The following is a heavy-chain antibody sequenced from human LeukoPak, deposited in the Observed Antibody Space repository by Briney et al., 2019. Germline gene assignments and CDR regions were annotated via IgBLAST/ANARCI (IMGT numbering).Heavy chain of an antibody. CDR3: ARVAMSGIGSDDF. CDR2: INPYSGDT. V-gene: IGHV1-2*02. D-gene: IGHD1-26*01. CDR1: GYTFTVYY. J-gene: IGHJ4*02. Sequence: ASVTVSCKAAGYTFTVYYVHWVRQAPGQGLEWMGWINPYSGDTNYAQKFQGRVTMARDTSISTAYMELSSLKSDDTAVYYCARVAMSGIGSDDFWGQGTLVTASS.